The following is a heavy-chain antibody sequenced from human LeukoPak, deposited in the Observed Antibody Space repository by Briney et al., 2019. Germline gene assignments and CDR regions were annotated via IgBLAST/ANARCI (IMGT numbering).Heavy chain of an antibody. J-gene: IGHJ4*02. CDR1: GGSISSSAPY. Sequence: SETLSLTCTVSGGSISSSAPYWGWIRQPPGKGLEWIGSIAYSGTTYYNPSLKSRVTISVDTSKNQLSLKLSSVTAADTAVYYCARGRSAGQLWLFLGYFDYWGQGTLVTVSS. D-gene: IGHD5-18*01. V-gene: IGHV4-39*07. CDR3: ARGRSAGQLWLFLGYFDY. CDR2: IAYSGTT.